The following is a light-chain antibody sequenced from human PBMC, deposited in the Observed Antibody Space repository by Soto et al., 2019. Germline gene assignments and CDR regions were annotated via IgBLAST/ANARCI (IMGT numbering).Light chain of an antibody. CDR1: SSNIGSNF. V-gene: IGLV1-47*01. J-gene: IGLJ2*01. CDR2: RNN. CDR3: AAWDDSLSGVV. Sequence: QSVLTQPPSASGTPGQRVTISCSGSSSNIGSNFIYWYQQLPGTAPKLLIYRNNERPPGVPDRFSGSKSGTSASLAISGLRSEDEADYHCAAWDDSLSGVVFGGGTKLTVL.